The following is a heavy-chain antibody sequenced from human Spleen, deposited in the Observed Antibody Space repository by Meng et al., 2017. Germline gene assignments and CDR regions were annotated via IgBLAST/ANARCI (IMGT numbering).Heavy chain of an antibody. CDR3: ATRGNPYLDR. J-gene: IGHJ4*02. V-gene: IGHV1-18*04. Sequence: QGQGGQTGSWGKKPWASGKVSWKGSGYTLTSDGFSWVRQAPGQGLQWMGWINIYNGITNYGRNFQGRVTLTTDTSTSTGYMELRSLTSDDTAVYYCATRGNPYLDRWGQGTLVTVSS. CDR2: INIYNGIT. CDR1: GYTLTSDG.